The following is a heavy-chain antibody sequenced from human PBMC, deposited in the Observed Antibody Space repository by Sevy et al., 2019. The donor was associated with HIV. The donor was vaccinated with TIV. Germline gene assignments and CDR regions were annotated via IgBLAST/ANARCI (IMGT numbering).Heavy chain of an antibody. CDR2: IYAGGTT. D-gene: IGHD2-15*01. V-gene: IGHV3-53*01. CDR1: GFTVSSSY. CDR3: AGDSSRDSLSSFDF. J-gene: IGHJ4*02. Sequence: GGSLRLSCAASGFTVSSSYMIWVRQAPGKGLEWVSVIYAGGTTYYADSVKGRFTSSRDNSNNTLYLQMNSLGADDTAVYFWAGDSSRDSLSSFDFWGQGTLVTVSS.